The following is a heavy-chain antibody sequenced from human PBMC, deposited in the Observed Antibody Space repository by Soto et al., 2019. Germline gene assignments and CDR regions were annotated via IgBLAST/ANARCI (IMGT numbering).Heavy chain of an antibody. CDR1: GYIFSNFG. CDR3: AKDASSWFYYYYGMDV. Sequence: QIQLVQSGPEVRKPGASVKVSCKASGYIFSNFGISWVRQAPGQGLEWMGWISGYNDNTNYAQKFQDRVRMTTDISTSTASMELTTLRPEDTAVYYCAKDASSWFYYYYGMDVWGQGTTVTVSS. CDR2: ISGYNDNT. V-gene: IGHV1-18*01. D-gene: IGHD2-2*01. J-gene: IGHJ6*02.